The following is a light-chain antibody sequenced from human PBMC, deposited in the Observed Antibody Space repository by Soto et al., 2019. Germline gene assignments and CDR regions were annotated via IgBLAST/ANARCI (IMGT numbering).Light chain of an antibody. Sequence: DIQMTQSPSTLSGSVGDRVTITCRASKTISSWLAWYQQKPGKAPKLLIYKASMLKSGVPSRFSGSGSVTEFTLTISSLQPDDFATYYCQHYNSYSEAFGQGTKVDIK. V-gene: IGKV1-5*03. CDR1: KTISSW. J-gene: IGKJ1*01. CDR3: QHYNSYSEA. CDR2: KAS.